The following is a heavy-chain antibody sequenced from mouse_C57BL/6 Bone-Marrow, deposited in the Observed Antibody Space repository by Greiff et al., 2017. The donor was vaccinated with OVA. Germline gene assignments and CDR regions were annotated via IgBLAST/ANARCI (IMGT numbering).Heavy chain of an antibody. V-gene: IGHV1-69*01. CDR3: ARAQGNYSSDWVAY. J-gene: IGHJ3*01. CDR1: GYTFTSYW. Sequence: QVQLQQSGAELVMPGASVKLSCKASGYTFTSYWMNWVKQRPGKGLEWIGEIDPSDGYTNYNQKFKGKATLTVDKSSSTAYMELRSLTSEDSAVYYCARAQGNYSSDWVAYWGQGTLVTVSA. D-gene: IGHD2-5*01. CDR2: IDPSDGYT.